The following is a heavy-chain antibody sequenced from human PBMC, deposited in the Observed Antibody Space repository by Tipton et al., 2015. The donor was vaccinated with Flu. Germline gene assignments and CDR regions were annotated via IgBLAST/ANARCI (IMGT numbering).Heavy chain of an antibody. V-gene: IGHV4-31*03. Sequence: TLSLTCTVSGGSMSGRGYYWNWVRQLPGKGLEWIGYISFSGSSYYNPSLTSRASISADMSENEFSLRLNSVTAADTAVYYCARLRYDSSGYYLDYWGQGTLVTVSS. CDR2: ISFSGSS. J-gene: IGHJ4*02. CDR1: GGSMSGRGYY. D-gene: IGHD3-22*01. CDR3: ARLRYDSSGYYLDY.